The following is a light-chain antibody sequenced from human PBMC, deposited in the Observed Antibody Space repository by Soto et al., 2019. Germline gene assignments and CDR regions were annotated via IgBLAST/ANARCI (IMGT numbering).Light chain of an antibody. J-gene: IGKJ4*01. Sequence: ESVWTQSPATLSFSPGERATLSCRASPSVSNSLAWYQHKPGQAPRLLIYDASNRATCVPTRFSGSGSGTDFTLTIRSLEPEDFAVYYCQQRNKWPPVTVGGGTRVEIK. V-gene: IGKV3-11*01. CDR1: PSVSNS. CDR3: QQRNKWPPVT. CDR2: DAS.